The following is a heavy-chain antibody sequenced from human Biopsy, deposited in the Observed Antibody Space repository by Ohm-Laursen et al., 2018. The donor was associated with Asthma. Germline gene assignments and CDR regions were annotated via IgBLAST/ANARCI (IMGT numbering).Heavy chain of an antibody. CDR1: GFSFNSYG. CDR3: ARRSRESVSSPWYFDL. J-gene: IGHJ2*01. Sequence: SLRLSCAASGFSFNSYGMHWVRQAPGKGLEWVSYISDDGTYTAYADSMKGRFTISRDNAKNSLFLQVHGLRAEDTAVYFCARRSRESVSSPWYFDLWGRGTLVTVSS. V-gene: IGHV3-21*05. D-gene: IGHD6-6*01. CDR2: ISDDGTYT.